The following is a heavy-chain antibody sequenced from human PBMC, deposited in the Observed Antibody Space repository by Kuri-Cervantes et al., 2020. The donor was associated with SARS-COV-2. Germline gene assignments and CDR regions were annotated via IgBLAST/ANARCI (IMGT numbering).Heavy chain of an antibody. D-gene: IGHD3-10*01. V-gene: IGHV4-34*01. CDR2: VNHRGSA. CDR3: ASGLYYGPGSRGVDV. CDR1: GDSISSYY. J-gene: IGHJ6*02. Sequence: SETLSLTCTVSGDSISSYYWSWIRQSPGKGLEWIGEVNHRGSADYNPSLKSRVTISVDTSKNQFSLKLSSVTAADTAVYYCASGLYYGPGSRGVDVWGQGTTVTVSS.